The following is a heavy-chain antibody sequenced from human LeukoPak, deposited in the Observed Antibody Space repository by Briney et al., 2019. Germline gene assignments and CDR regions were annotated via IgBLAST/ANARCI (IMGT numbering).Heavy chain of an antibody. CDR3: ARGIGKIAVVGTWGDY. D-gene: IGHD6-19*01. J-gene: IGHJ4*02. CDR2: ISSSSSYI. V-gene: IGHV3-21*01. Sequence: GGSLRLSCAASGFTFSSMNWVRQAPGKGLEWVSSISSSSSYIYYADSVKGRFTISRDNAKNSLYLQMNSLRAEDTAVYYCARGIGKIAVVGTWGDYWGQGTLVTVSS. CDR1: GFTFSS.